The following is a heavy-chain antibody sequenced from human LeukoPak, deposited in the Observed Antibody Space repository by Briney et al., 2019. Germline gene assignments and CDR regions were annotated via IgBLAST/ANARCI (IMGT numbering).Heavy chain of an antibody. J-gene: IGHJ3*02. CDR2: IYYSGST. CDR3: AGDGGSSWYHYPHDAFDI. Sequence: PSETLSLTCTVSGGSISSYYWSWIRQPPGKGLEWIGYIYYSGSTNYNPSLKSRVTISVDTSKNQFSLKLSSVTAADTAVYYCAGDGGSSWYHYPHDAFDIWGQGTMVTVSS. D-gene: IGHD6-13*01. V-gene: IGHV4-59*12. CDR1: GGSISSYY.